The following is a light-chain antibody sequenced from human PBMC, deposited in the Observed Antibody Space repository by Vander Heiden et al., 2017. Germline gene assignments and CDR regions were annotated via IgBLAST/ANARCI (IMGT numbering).Light chain of an antibody. J-gene: IGLJ3*02. CDR2: GNS. V-gene: IGLV1-40*01. CDR3: QSYDSSLSGSEV. CDR1: SYNIGAGYD. Sequence: QYVLKQPPSVSGAPGQRVTTTCTGSSYNIGAGYDVHWYQQLPGTAPKLLIYGNSNRPSGVPDRFSGSKSGTSASLAITGLQAEDEADYYCQSYDSSLSGSEVFGGGTKLTVL.